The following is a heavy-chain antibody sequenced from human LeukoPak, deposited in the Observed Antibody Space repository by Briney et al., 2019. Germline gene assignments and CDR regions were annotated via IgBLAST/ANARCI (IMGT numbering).Heavy chain of an antibody. J-gene: IGHJ5*02. CDR3: ASGSGILPFDP. CDR2: IRSDGSNK. V-gene: IGHV3-30*02. CDR1: GFTFSSYG. Sequence: GGSLRLSCAASGFTFSSYGIHWVRQAPGKGLEWVSFIRSDGSNKYYADSVKGRFTISRDNSKSTLYLQMNSLRAEDTAVYYCASGSGILPFDPWGQGTLVTVSS. D-gene: IGHD3-10*01.